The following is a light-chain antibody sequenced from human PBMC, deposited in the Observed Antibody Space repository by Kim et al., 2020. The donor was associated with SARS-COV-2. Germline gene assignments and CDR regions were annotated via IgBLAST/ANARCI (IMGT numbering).Light chain of an antibody. CDR2: DAS. Sequence: DIVLTQSPATLSLSPGETATLSWRASQTVSAFLAWFQQKPGQAPRLLMYDASTRAPGIPARFSGSVSGTDFTLTISGLEPEDFAVYYCQQRSSWPFTFGPGTKVDIK. CDR1: QTVSAF. V-gene: IGKV3-11*01. J-gene: IGKJ3*01. CDR3: QQRSSWPFT.